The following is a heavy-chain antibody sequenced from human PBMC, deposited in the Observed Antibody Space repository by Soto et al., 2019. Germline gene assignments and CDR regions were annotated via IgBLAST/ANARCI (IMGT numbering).Heavy chain of an antibody. CDR2: IIPIFGTA. CDR3: ARFLFSATVLTGYYYGMDV. J-gene: IGHJ6*02. D-gene: IGHD4-17*01. V-gene: IGHV1-69*13. Sequence: ASVKVSCKASGGTFSRYAISWVRQAPGQGLEWMGGIIPIFGTANYAQKFQGRVTITADESTSTAYMELSSLRSEDTAVYYCARFLFSATVLTGYYYGMDVWGQGATVTVSS. CDR1: GGTFSRYA.